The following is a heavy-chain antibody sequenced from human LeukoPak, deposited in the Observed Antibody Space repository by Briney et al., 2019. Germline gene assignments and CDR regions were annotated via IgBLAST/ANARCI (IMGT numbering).Heavy chain of an antibody. CDR1: GGTFSSYA. CDR2: IIPIFGTA. CDR3: ARVKARWLQPKNIHGYFDY. J-gene: IGHJ4*02. Sequence: SVKVSCKASGGTFSSYAISWVRQAPGQGLEWMGRIIPIFGTANYAQKFQGRVTITTDESTSTAYMELSSLRSEDTAVYYCARVKARWLQPKNIHGYFDYWGQGTLVTVSS. D-gene: IGHD5-24*01. V-gene: IGHV1-69*05.